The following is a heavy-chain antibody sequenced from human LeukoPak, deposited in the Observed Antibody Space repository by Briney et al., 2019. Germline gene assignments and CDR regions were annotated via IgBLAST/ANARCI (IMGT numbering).Heavy chain of an antibody. CDR1: GYTFTSYD. CDR3: ARGGSSWYRGSFQH. V-gene: IGHV1-46*01. J-gene: IGHJ1*01. CDR2: INPSGGST. Sequence: ASVNVSCKASGYTFTSYDMHWVRQAPGQGLEWMGIINPSGGSTSYAQIFQGRVTMTRDTSTSTVYMGLSSLRSEDTAVYYCARGGSSWYRGSFQHWGQGTLVTVSS. D-gene: IGHD6-13*01.